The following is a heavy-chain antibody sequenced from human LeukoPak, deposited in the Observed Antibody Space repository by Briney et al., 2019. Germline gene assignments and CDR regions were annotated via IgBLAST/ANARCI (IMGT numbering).Heavy chain of an antibody. Sequence: SETLSLTCAVYGGSFSGYYWSWIRQPPGKGLEWIGEINHSGSTNYNPSLKSRVTISVDTSKNQFSLKLSSVTAADTAVYYCARGGMTPGRFWGQGTMVTVSS. CDR3: ARGGMTPGRF. D-gene: IGHD4-17*01. CDR2: INHSGST. CDR1: GGSFSGYY. J-gene: IGHJ3*01. V-gene: IGHV4-34*01.